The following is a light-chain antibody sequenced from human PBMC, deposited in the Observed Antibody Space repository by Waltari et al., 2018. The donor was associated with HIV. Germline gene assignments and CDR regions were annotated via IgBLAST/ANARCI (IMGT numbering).Light chain of an antibody. V-gene: IGLV2-14*01. CDR2: GVS. CDR3: SSYTTSSTLGM. CDR1: SSAVGGFNY. J-gene: IGLJ3*02. Sequence: QSALTQPASVSGSPGQSITIPCTGTSSAVGGFNYVSWYQHHPGKAPKLMIYGVSNRPSGVSNRFSGSKSGNTASLTISGLQAEDEADYYCSSYTTSSTLGMFGGGTKLTVL.